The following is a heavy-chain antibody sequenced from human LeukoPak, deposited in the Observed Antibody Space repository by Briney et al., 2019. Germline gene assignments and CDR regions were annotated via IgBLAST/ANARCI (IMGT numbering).Heavy chain of an antibody. CDR2: IDPSDSYT. CDR1: GYSFTTYW. Sequence: GESLKISCKGSGYSFTTYWISWVRQMPGKGLEWMGRIDPSDSYTTYSPSFQGHLTISADTSISTAYLKWSSLKASDTAMYYCAKWGAGGDFDVWGQGTMVTVSS. J-gene: IGHJ3*01. CDR3: AKWGAGGDFDV. V-gene: IGHV5-10-1*01. D-gene: IGHD3-16*01.